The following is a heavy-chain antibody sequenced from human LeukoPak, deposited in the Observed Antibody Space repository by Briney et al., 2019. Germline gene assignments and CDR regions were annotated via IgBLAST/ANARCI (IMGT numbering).Heavy chain of an antibody. V-gene: IGHV1-18*01. J-gene: IGHJ4*02. CDR1: GGTFSSYA. Sequence: ASVKVSCKASGGTFSSYAISWVRQAPGQGLEWMGWISAYNGNTNYAQKLQGRVTMTTDTSTSTAYMELRSLRSDDTAVYYCARVEGWPITMVRDRTGYFDYWGQGTLVTVSS. CDR2: ISAYNGNT. D-gene: IGHD3-10*01. CDR3: ARVEGWPITMVRDRTGYFDY.